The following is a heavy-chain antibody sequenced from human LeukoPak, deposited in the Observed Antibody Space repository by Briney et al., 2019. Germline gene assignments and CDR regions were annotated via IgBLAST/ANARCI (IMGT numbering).Heavy chain of an antibody. V-gene: IGHV3-66*04. J-gene: IGHJ5*02. D-gene: IGHD7-27*01. CDR1: GFTVSSNY. CDR3: ARPTGDRFDP. CDR2: IYSGATT. Sequence: PGGSLRLSCAASGFTVSSNYMSWVRQAPGKGLEWVSVIYSGATTYYADSVKGRFTISRDNSKNTLYLQMNSLRAEDTAVYYCARPTGDRFDPWGQGTLVTVSS.